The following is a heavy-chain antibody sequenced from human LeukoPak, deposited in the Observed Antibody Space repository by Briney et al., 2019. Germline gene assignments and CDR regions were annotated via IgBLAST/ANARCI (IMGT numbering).Heavy chain of an antibody. J-gene: IGHJ4*02. D-gene: IGHD3-10*01. V-gene: IGHV3-74*01. CDR2: IDTDGSAT. CDR3: AKGYYHYFGSGSYTLDF. CDR1: GFTFNMYF. Sequence: GGSLRLSCVVSGFTFNMYFMHWVRQSPGKGLVWVSHIDTDGSATGYADSVKGRFTISRDNSKNTLYLQMNTLTGEDTAVYYCAKGYYHYFGSGSYTLDFWGQGTQVTVSS.